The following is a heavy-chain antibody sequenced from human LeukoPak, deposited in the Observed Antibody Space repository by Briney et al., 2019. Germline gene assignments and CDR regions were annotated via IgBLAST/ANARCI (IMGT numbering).Heavy chain of an antibody. CDR2: ISSSSSYI. CDR3: ARAPRWTATIEALDP. V-gene: IGHV3-21*01. D-gene: IGHD5-12*01. CDR1: RFTFSSYS. J-gene: IGHJ5*02. Sequence: GGSLRLSCAASRFTFSSYSMNWVRQAPGKVLEWVSSISSSSSYIYYADSVKGRFTVSRDNAKNSLYLQMNSLRADDTSVYYCARAPRWTATIEALDPWGQGTLVTVSS.